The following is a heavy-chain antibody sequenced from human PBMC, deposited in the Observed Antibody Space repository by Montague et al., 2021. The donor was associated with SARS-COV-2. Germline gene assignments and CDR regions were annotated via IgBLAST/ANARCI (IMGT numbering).Heavy chain of an antibody. CDR1: GGSISSYY. CDR3: ARGSGWMVNAFDI. V-gene: IGHV4-59*01. Sequence: SETLSLTCTVSGGSISSYYWSWIRQPPGKGLEWIGYIYYSGSTXXXPSXKGRVTISVDTSKNQFSLKLSSVTAADTAVYYCARGSGWMVNAFDIWGQGTMVTVSS. D-gene: IGHD6-19*01. J-gene: IGHJ3*02. CDR2: IYYSGST.